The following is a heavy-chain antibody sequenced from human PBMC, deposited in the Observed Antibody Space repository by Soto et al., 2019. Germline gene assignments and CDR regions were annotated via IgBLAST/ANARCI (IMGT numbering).Heavy chain of an antibody. J-gene: IGHJ4*02. CDR3: ASFTVPDY. CDR1: GGSFIGYY. V-gene: IGHV4-34*01. D-gene: IGHD4-17*01. Sequence: SETLSLTCAVYGGSFIGYYWSWIRQPPGKGLEWIGEINHSGSTNYNPSLKSRVTISVDTSNNQFSLKLSSVTAADTAVYYCASFTVPDYWGQGTLVTVSS. CDR2: INHSGST.